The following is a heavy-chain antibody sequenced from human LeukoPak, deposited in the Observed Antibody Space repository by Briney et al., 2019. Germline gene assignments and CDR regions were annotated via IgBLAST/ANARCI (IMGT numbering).Heavy chain of an antibody. Sequence: AGGSLRLSCAASGFTFSNAWMSWVRQAPGKGLEWVGRIKSKTDGGTTDYAAPVKGRFTISRDDSKNTLYLQMNSLKTEDTGMYYCATAYCSTTSCVPWGQGTLVTVSS. CDR1: GFTFSNAW. CDR2: IKSKTDGGTT. CDR3: ATAYCSTTSCVP. V-gene: IGHV3-15*01. D-gene: IGHD2-2*01. J-gene: IGHJ4*02.